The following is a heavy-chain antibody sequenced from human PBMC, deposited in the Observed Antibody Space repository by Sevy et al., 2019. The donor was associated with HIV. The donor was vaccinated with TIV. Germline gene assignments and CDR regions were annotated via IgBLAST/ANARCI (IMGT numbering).Heavy chain of an antibody. CDR2: ISYDGSRH. V-gene: IGHV3-30-3*01. Sequence: GGSLRLSCAASEFMFSTYAMHWVRQAPGKGLEGVAVISYDGSRHYYGESVKGRFTISRDNSKNTLILQMNSLRLEDTAFYYCARDAGYSTDWYPSDYWGQGTLVTVSS. CDR3: ARDAGYSTDWYPSDY. D-gene: IGHD6-19*01. J-gene: IGHJ4*02. CDR1: EFMFSTYA.